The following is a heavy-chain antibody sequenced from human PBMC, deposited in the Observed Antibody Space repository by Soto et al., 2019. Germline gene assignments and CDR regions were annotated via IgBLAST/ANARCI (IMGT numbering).Heavy chain of an antibody. CDR2: IYYAGST. CDR3: ARRIVATETLDY. J-gene: IGHJ4*02. D-gene: IGHD5-12*01. V-gene: IGHV4-59*08. Sequence: SETLSLTCTVSGVSMISCYWSWIRQPPGRGLEWIGFIYYAGSTKYNPSLNSRVTISVDTSKNQFSLTVTSVTAADTAVYYCARRIVATETLDYWGQG. CDR1: GVSMISCY.